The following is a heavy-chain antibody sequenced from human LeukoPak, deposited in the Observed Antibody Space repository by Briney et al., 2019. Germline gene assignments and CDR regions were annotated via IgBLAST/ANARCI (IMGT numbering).Heavy chain of an antibody. D-gene: IGHD2-15*01. CDR3: ARALGYCSGGSCYSVSWFDP. V-gene: IGHV4-4*07. CDR1: GGSISSYY. J-gene: IGHJ5*02. Sequence: SETLSLTCTVSGGSISSYYWSWIRQPAGKGLEWIGHIYTSGSTNYNPSLKNRVTMSVDTSKNQFSLKLSSVTAADTAVYYCARALGYCSGGSCYSVSWFDPWGQGTLVTVSS. CDR2: IYTSGST.